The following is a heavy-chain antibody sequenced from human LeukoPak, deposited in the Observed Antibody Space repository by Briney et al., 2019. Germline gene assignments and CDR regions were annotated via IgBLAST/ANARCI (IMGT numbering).Heavy chain of an antibody. CDR2: IYSGGST. J-gene: IGHJ4*02. D-gene: IGHD2-21*01. V-gene: IGHV3-53*01. CDR1: GFTVSSNY. Sequence: GGSLRLSCAASGFTVSSNYMSWVRQAPGKGLEWVSVIYSGGSTYYADSVKGRFTISRDNSKSTLYIQMNSLRAEDTAVYYCARRLFRPLFDYWGQGTLVTVSS. CDR3: ARRLFRPLFDY.